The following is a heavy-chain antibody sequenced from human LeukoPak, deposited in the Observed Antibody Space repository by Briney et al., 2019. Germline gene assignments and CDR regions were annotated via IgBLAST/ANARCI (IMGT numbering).Heavy chain of an antibody. CDR3: AKDYYGSGSHIDY. CDR1: GFTFNNYA. Sequence: PGGSLRLSCAASGFTFNNYAMNWVRQAPGKGLECVSVISGGGDSTYYAASVKGRFTISRDNSKNTLFLQMNSLRAEDTAVYYCAKDYYGSGSHIDYWGQGTLVTVSS. J-gene: IGHJ4*02. D-gene: IGHD3-10*01. V-gene: IGHV3-23*01. CDR2: ISGGGDST.